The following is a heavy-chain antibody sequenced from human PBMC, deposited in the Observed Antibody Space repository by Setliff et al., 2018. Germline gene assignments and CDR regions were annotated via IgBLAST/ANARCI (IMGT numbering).Heavy chain of an antibody. D-gene: IGHD2-21*01. CDR3: ARAFIVAPTLFFRRRKGNYMGV. Sequence: SETLSLTCTVSGGSISTYYWSWIRQPPGKGLEFIGYVYYSGLTNYDPSLKSRVTISVDTSKNQFSLKVTSVTAADTAVYYCARAFIVAPTLFFRRRKGNYMGVWGKGTTVTVSS. J-gene: IGHJ6*03. V-gene: IGHV4-59*12. CDR2: VYYSGLT. CDR1: GGSISTYY.